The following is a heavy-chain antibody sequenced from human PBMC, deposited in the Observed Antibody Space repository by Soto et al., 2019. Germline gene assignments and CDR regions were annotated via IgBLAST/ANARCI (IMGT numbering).Heavy chain of an antibody. D-gene: IGHD6-19*01. J-gene: IGHJ6*02. CDR1: GFTFSSYT. CDR3: ARESIAVAGTASYGMDV. V-gene: IGHV3-21*01. Sequence: PGGSLRLSCAASGFTFSSYTMNWVRQAPGKGLEWVSSISSSSSYIYYADSVKGRFTISRDNAKNSLYLQMNSLRAEDTAVYYCARESIAVAGTASYGMDVWGQGTTVTVSS. CDR2: ISSSSSYI.